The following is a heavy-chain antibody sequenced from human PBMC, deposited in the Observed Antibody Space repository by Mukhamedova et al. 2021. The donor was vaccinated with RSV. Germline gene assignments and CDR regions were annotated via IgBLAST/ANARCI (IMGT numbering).Heavy chain of an antibody. V-gene: IGHV3-7*01. CDR3: ARDGDGYPS. J-gene: IGHJ5*02. D-gene: IGHD5-24*01. Sequence: YVDSMKGRFTISRDNAKNSLYLQMNSLRVEDTAVYYCARDGDGYPSWGQGTLVIVSS.